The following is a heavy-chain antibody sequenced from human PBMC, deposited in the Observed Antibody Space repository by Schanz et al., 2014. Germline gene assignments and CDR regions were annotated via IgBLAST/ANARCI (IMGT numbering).Heavy chain of an antibody. CDR1: GFTFGNFF. Sequence: VHMVESGGGVVQPGGSLRLSCAASGFTFGNFFMSWVRQAPGKGLEWVANIKQDGIEKYYVDSVKGRFTISRDNAKNSLYLQMNSLRAEDTAVYYCARDKGGYYPFDYWGQGSLVTVSS. J-gene: IGHJ4*02. CDR3: ARDKGGYYPFDY. CDR2: IKQDGIEK. D-gene: IGHD3-22*01. V-gene: IGHV3-7*01.